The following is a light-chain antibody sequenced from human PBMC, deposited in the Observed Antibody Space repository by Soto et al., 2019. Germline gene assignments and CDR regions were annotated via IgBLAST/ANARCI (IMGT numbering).Light chain of an antibody. CDR1: QSVTDSY. V-gene: IGKV3-20*01. CDR2: DAS. J-gene: IGKJ2*01. CDR3: QQYGSSPYV. Sequence: EIVLTQSPGTLSLSPGERATLSCRASQSVTDSYLAWYQHKPGQAPRLLIYDASTRATAIPDRFSGGGSGIDFTLTIRSLEPEDFAVYYCQQYGSSPYVFGQGTKLEI.